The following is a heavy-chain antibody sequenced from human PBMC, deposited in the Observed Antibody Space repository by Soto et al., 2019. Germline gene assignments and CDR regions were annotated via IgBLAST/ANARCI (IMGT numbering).Heavy chain of an antibody. Sequence: ASVKVSCKASGYTFTTYAMHWVRQAPGQRLEWMGWINTGNGNTKYSQKFQGRVTITRDTSASTAYMELSSLRSEDTAVYYCARGYCSSTSCYRGIWFDPWGQGTLVTVSS. CDR3: ARGYCSSTSCYRGIWFDP. V-gene: IGHV1-3*04. CDR1: GYTFTTYA. CDR2: INTGNGNT. J-gene: IGHJ5*02. D-gene: IGHD2-2*02.